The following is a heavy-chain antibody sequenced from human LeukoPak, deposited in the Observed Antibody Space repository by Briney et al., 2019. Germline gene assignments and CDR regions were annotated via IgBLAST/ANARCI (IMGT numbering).Heavy chain of an antibody. Sequence: GGSPRLSCAASGFSFSNYGFHWVSQTPGKGLEWVAVIWHDGSHAYYSDSVKGRFTISRDNAKNTVYLQMDSLRVEDTAIYYCAKDNDAYGDSYFDSWGQGTLVTVSS. CDR3: AKDNDAYGDSYFDS. J-gene: IGHJ4*02. CDR1: GFSFSNYG. CDR2: IWHDGSHA. D-gene: IGHD4-17*01. V-gene: IGHV3-33*06.